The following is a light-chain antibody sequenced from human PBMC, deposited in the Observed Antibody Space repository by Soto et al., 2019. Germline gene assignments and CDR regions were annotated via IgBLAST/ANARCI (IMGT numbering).Light chain of an antibody. J-gene: IGKJ1*01. CDR2: GAS. V-gene: IGKV3-20*01. CDR1: QSVSSSY. CDR3: QQDASSPWT. Sequence: EIVLTQSPGTLSLSPGERATLSCRASQSVSSSYLAWYQQKPGQAPRLLIYGASSRATGIPDRFSGSGSGTDFTLTISRLEPEDFAVYYCQQDASSPWTLGQGTKVEIK.